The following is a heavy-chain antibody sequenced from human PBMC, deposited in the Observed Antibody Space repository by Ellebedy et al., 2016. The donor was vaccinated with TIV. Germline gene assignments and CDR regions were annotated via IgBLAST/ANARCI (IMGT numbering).Heavy chain of an antibody. CDR2: IYYSGST. CDR3: ARAAYGDYVDYFDY. CDR1: GGSISSYY. J-gene: IGHJ4*02. Sequence: PSETLSLTCTVSGGSISSYYWSWIRQPPGKGLGWIGYIYYSGSTNYNPSLKSRVTISVDTSKNQFSLKLSSVTAADTAVYYCARAAYGDYVDYFDYWGQGTLVTVSS. D-gene: IGHD4-17*01. V-gene: IGHV4-59*01.